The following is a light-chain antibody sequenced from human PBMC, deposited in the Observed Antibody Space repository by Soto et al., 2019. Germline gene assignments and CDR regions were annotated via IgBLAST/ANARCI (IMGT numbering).Light chain of an antibody. CDR3: SSYAGSTTFDV. Sequence: QSVLTQPPSASGSPGQSGAIACTGTNSDIGGYNYVSWYQQHPGKAPKLMIYDVNKRPSGVPDRFSGSKSGNTASLTVSGLQAEDEADYYCSSYAGSTTFDVFGTGTKVTVL. J-gene: IGLJ1*01. CDR2: DVN. V-gene: IGLV2-8*01. CDR1: NSDIGGYNY.